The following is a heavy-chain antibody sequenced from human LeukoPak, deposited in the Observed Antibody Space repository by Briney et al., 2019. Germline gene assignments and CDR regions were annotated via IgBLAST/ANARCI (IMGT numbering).Heavy chain of an antibody. V-gene: IGHV4-39*07. Sequence: SETLSLTCTVSGGSIGSSSYYWGWIRQPPGKGLEWIGSIYYSGINYYNPSLKSRVTISLDTSKNQFSLKLSSVTAADTAVYYCARAIVATTDFDYWGQGTLVTVSS. CDR1: GGSIGSSSYY. CDR2: IYYSGIN. J-gene: IGHJ4*02. CDR3: ARAIVATTDFDY. D-gene: IGHD5-12*01.